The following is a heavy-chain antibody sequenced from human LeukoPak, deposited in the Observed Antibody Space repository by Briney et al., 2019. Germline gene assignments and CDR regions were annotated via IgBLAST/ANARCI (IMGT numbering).Heavy chain of an antibody. J-gene: IGHJ4*02. V-gene: IGHV4-30-4*01. CDR2: IYYSGNT. CDR3: AREVEMATIY. CDR1: TGSMSSGDYY. Sequence: SETLSLTCTVSTGSMSSGDYYWSWIRQPPGKGLEWIGSIYYSGNTYYNPSLKRRVAISVDASKTQVSLKLSSVTAADTAVYYCAREVEMATIYWGLGTLVTVSS. D-gene: IGHD5-24*01.